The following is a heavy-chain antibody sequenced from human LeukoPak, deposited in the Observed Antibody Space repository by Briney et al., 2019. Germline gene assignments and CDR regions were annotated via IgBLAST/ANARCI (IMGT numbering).Heavy chain of an antibody. J-gene: IGHJ3*02. CDR2: IIPIFGTA. Sequence: ASVKVSCKASGGTFSSYAISWVRQAPGQGLEWMGGIIPIFGTANYAQKFQDRVTITTDESTSTAYMELSSLRTEDTAVYYCARDLRLADAFDIWGQRTMVTVSS. D-gene: IGHD6-19*01. V-gene: IGHV1-69*05. CDR1: GGTFSSYA. CDR3: ARDLRLADAFDI.